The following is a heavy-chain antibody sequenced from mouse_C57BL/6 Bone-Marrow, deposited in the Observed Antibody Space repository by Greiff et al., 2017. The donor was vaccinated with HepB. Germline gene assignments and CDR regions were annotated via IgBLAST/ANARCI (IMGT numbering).Heavy chain of an antibody. D-gene: IGHD2-3*01. J-gene: IGHJ3*01. CDR2: IDPETGGT. V-gene: IGHV1-15*01. CDR3: PIYDGYYLPWFAY. CDR1: GYTFTDYE. Sequence: QVQLQQSGAELVRPGASVTLSCKASGYTFTDYEMHWVKQTPVHGLEWIGAIDPETGGTAYNQTFKGKAILTADKSSSTAYMELRSLTSEDSAVYYCPIYDGYYLPWFAYWGQGTLVTVSA.